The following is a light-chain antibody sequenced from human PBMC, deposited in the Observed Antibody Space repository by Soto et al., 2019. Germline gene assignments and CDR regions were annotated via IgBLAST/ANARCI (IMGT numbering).Light chain of an antibody. CDR2: QDS. Sequence: SYELTQPPSVSVSPGQTASITCSGDKLGDKYACWYQQKPGQSPVLVIYQDSKRPSGIPERFSGSNSGNTATLTISGTQAMDAADYYCQAWDSSIFYVFGTGTNLTVL. J-gene: IGLJ1*01. V-gene: IGLV3-1*01. CDR1: KLGDKY. CDR3: QAWDSSIFYV.